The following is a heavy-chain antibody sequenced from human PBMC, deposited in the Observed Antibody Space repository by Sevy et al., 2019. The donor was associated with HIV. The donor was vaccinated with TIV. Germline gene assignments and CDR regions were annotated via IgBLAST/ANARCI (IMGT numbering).Heavy chain of an antibody. CDR1: GFTFDDYA. Sequence: GGSLRLSCAASGFTFDDYAMHWVRQAPGKGLEWVSGISWNSGSIGYADSVKGRFTISRDNAKNSLYLQMNSLRAEDTALYYCAKDLYGDATYSSSVYYYGMDVWGQGTTVTVSS. J-gene: IGHJ6*02. D-gene: IGHD6-13*01. V-gene: IGHV3-9*01. CDR3: AKDLYGDATYSSSVYYYGMDV. CDR2: ISWNSGSI.